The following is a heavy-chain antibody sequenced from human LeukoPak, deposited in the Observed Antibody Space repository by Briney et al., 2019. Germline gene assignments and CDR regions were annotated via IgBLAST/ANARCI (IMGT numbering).Heavy chain of an antibody. D-gene: IGHD1-14*01. CDR3: ARATQFRRNDY. CDR1: GGSFSGYY. J-gene: IGHJ4*02. CDR2: INHSGST. V-gene: IGHV4-34*01. Sequence: SETLSLTCAVYGGSFSGYYWSWIRQPPGKGLEWIGEINHSGSTNYNPSLKSRVTISVDTSKNQFSLKLSSVTAADTAMYYCARATQFRRNDYWGQGTLVTVSS.